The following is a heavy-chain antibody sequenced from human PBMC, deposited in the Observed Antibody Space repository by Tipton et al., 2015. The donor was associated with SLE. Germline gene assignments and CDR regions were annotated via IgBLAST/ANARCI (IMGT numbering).Heavy chain of an antibody. CDR3: ATGYSSAY. Sequence: SLRLSCAASGFSFSNYWMTWVRQAPGKGLEWVANIKEDGSEKYYVDSVKGRFTISRDNAKNSLYLQMNNLRAEYTAVYYCATGYSSAYWGQGTLVTVSS. CDR2: IKEDGSEK. J-gene: IGHJ4*02. V-gene: IGHV3-7*05. CDR1: GFSFSNYW. D-gene: IGHD6-19*01.